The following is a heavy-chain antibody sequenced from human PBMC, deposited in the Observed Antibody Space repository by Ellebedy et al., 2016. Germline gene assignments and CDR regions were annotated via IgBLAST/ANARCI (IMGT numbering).Heavy chain of an antibody. J-gene: IGHJ6*02. CDR3: AKSGRSDLFGMDV. V-gene: IGHV3-48*01. Sequence: GESLKISCAASGFTFSDYSMNWVRQAPGKGLEWIAYMTGSTTTIYYADSVKGRFTISRVNAKNSLYLQMNSLRAEDTAVYYCAKSGRSDLFGMDVWGQGTTVTVSS. D-gene: IGHD1-26*01. CDR2: MTGSTTTI. CDR1: GFTFSDYS.